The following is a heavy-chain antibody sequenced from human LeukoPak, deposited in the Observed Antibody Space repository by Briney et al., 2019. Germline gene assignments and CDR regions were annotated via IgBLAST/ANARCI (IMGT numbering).Heavy chain of an antibody. CDR2: IHSSGTT. J-gene: IGHJ5*02. Sequence: PSETLSLTCTVSGGSINSYYWNWIRQPPGKGLEWIGYIHSSGTTSYNPSLKSRVTISLETSKNQFALKLSSVTAADTAVYYCARRIWPWGQGTLVTVSS. CDR1: GGSINSYY. V-gene: IGHV4-59*01. CDR3: ARRIWP.